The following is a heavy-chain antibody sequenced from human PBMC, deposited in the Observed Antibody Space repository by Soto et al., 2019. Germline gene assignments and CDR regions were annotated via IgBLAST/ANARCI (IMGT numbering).Heavy chain of an antibody. CDR2: ISGSGGST. CDR3: AKDLSCSGGSCYSRGVPYYYYGMDV. D-gene: IGHD2-15*01. J-gene: IGHJ6*02. Sequence: GGSLRLSCAASGFTFSSYAMSWVRQAPGKGLEWVSAISGSGGSTYYADSVKGRFTISRDNSKNTLYLQMNSLRAEDTAIYYCAKDLSCSGGSCYSRGVPYYYYGMDVWGQGTTVTVSS. CDR1: GFTFSSYA. V-gene: IGHV3-23*01.